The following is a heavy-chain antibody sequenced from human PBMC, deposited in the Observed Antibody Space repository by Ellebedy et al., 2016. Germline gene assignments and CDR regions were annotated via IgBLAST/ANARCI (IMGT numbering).Heavy chain of an antibody. J-gene: IGHJ4*02. Sequence: GESLKISCKGSGYTFTSYWIGWVRQMPGKGLEWMGIIYPGDSDTRYSPSFQGQVTISADKSISTAYLQWSSLKASDTAMYYCARIPDYYESSGPRFLDYWGQGTLVTVSS. CDR2: IYPGDSDT. CDR3: ARIPDYYESSGPRFLDY. D-gene: IGHD3-22*01. V-gene: IGHV5-51*01. CDR1: GYTFTSYW.